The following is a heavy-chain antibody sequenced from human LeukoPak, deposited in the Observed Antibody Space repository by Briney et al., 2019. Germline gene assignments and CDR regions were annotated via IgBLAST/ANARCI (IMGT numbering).Heavy chain of an antibody. Sequence: SETLSLTCTVSGGSIRSYYWSWIRQPPGKGLEWIGYIHYSGSTYYNPSLKSRVTISVDRSKNQLSLKLTSVTAADTAVYYCARDGATGGWFDPWGQGTLVTVSS. J-gene: IGHJ5*02. V-gene: IGHV4-59*12. CDR1: GGSIRSYY. CDR3: ARDGATGGWFDP. D-gene: IGHD1-26*01. CDR2: IHYSGST.